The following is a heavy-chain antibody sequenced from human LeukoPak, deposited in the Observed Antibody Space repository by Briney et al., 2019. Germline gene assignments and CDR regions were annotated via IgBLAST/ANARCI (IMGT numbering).Heavy chain of an antibody. CDR3: AKEQRIRHCSEGVCMEGYYFDY. CDR2: LSRSGTTT. CDR1: GFNFNMFA. J-gene: IGHJ4*02. D-gene: IGHD2-15*01. Sequence: GGSLRLSCTGTGFNFNMFAMHWVRQAPGKGLEWVSCLSRSGTTTNYADSVKGRFTISRDRSQHTMFLQLNSLRPEDTAVYYCAKEQRIRHCSEGVCMEGYYFDYWGQGTLVTVSS. V-gene: IGHV3-23*01.